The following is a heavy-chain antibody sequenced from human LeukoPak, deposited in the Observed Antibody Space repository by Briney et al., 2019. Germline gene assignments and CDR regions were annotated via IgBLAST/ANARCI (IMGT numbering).Heavy chain of an antibody. CDR3: VRDDNYGSGRDHYYGMDV. CDR1: GFTFRTYG. V-gene: IGHV3-33*01. CDR2: IWYDGSNK. Sequence: GGSLRLSCTVSGFTFRTYGMHWVRQAPGKGLEWVAVIWYDGSNKYYADSVKGRFTISRDNSKNTLYLHMDSLRAVDTAVYYCVRDDNYGSGRDHYYGMDVWGQGTTVTASS. J-gene: IGHJ6*02. D-gene: IGHD3-10*01.